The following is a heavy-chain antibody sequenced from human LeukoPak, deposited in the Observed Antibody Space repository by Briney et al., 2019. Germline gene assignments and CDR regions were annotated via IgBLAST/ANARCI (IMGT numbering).Heavy chain of an antibody. CDR2: IYFSETS. CDR1: GGSINNNNYY. V-gene: IGHV4-39*01. CDR3: AGQTYYYTSVSYFLRPPDY. D-gene: IGHD3-10*01. Sequence: PSETLSLTCTVSGGSINNNNYYWGWIRQPPGKGLEWIGSIYFSETSYYNPSLKSRVTISVDTSKNQFSLKVSSVTAADTAVYYCAGQTYYYTSVSYFLRPPDYWGQGTLVTVSS. J-gene: IGHJ4*02.